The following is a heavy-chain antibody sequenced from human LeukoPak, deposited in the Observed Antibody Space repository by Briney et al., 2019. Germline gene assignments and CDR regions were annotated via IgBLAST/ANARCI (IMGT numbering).Heavy chain of an antibody. D-gene: IGHD2-2*01. CDR3: ARGGSYAMDV. J-gene: IGHJ6*02. CDR2: INGGNRHA. Sequence: GASVKVSCKASGYTLTRYTIHWVRHAPGERVEWVGWINGGNRHAKYSQEFKGRVTITRDTSANTAYMELSSLRSEDMALYYCARGGSYAMDVWGQGTTVTVAS. CDR1: GYTLTRYT. V-gene: IGHV1-3*03.